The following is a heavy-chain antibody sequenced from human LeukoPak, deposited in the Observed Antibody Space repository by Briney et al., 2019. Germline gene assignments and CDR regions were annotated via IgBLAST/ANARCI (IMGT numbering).Heavy chain of an antibody. D-gene: IGHD1-26*01. Sequence: ASVKVSCKASGYTFTDYPMHWVRQAPGQGLQWMGVFNPYSGATNYAQNFQGRVTMTLDTSITTAYMELIRLRVDDTAIYFCARGAKVGATFDYWGQGTLLTVSS. CDR2: FNPYSGAT. CDR3: ARGAKVGATFDY. CDR1: GYTFTDYP. J-gene: IGHJ4*02. V-gene: IGHV1-2*02.